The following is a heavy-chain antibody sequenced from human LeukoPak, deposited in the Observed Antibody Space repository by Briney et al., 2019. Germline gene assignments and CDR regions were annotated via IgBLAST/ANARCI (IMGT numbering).Heavy chain of an antibody. CDR1: GFTFSSYA. J-gene: IGHJ4*02. Sequence: GGSLRLSCAASGFTFSSYAMSWVRQAPGKGLEWVSAISGSGGSTYYADSVKGRFTISRGNSKNTLYLQMNSLRAEDTAVYYCAKNGHIVVVPAAIDYWAREPWSPSPQ. CDR2: ISGSGGST. V-gene: IGHV3-23*01. D-gene: IGHD2-2*01. CDR3: AKNGHIVVVPAAIDY.